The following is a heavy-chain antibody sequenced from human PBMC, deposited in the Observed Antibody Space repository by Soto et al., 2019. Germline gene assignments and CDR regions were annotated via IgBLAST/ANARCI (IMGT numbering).Heavy chain of an antibody. Sequence: QVQLVESGGGVVQPGNSLRLSCAASGFTFSSYGMHWVRQAPGKGLEWAAVIWYDGSNKYYADSVKGRFTISRDNSKNTLYLQMNSLRAEDTAVYYCARDQQWLVRFYFDFWGQGTLVTVSS. V-gene: IGHV3-33*01. D-gene: IGHD6-19*01. CDR3: ARDQQWLVRFYFDF. J-gene: IGHJ4*02. CDR1: GFTFSSYG. CDR2: IWYDGSNK.